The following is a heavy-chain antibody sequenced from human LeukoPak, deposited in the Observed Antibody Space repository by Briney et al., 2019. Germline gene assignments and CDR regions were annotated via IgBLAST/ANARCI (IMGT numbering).Heavy chain of an antibody. CDR3: ARSLIVASEDY. D-gene: IGHD3-22*01. Sequence: KPGGSLRLSCAASGFRFDSFYMGWIRQVPGKGLGYIALISASGAVPYYAESVKGRFTISRDNAKNSVSLQMNSLSADDTAAYYCARSLIVASEDYWGQGTLVTVSS. V-gene: IGHV3-11*04. CDR1: GFRFDSFY. J-gene: IGHJ4*02. CDR2: ISASGAVP.